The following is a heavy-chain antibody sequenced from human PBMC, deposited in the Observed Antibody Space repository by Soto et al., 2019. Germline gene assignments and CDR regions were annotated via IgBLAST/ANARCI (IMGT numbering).Heavy chain of an antibody. J-gene: IGHJ5*02. Sequence: QVQLRESGPGLVKPSGTLSLTCAVSGGSITSSNWWSWFRQAPGKGLEWIGEIYHGGGSTNYNPSLKSRVTLLVEKSKNQFSLKLSSVTAADTAVYYCARGAHWFDPWGQGTLVTVST. V-gene: IGHV4-4*02. CDR1: GGSITSSNW. CDR3: ARGAHWFDP. CDR2: IYHGGGST.